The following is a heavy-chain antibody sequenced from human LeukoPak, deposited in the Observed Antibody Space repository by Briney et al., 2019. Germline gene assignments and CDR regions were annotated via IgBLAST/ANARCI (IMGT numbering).Heavy chain of an antibody. CDR1: GYSINSGYD. V-gene: IGHV4-38-2*02. D-gene: IGHD3-9*01. CDR2: IYHSGST. CDR3: ARGGLLTGYYKWSWFDP. Sequence: PSETLTLTCTVSGYSINSGYDRGRLRPRPGKGLECIGSIYHSGSTYYNPSLKSQVTMSVDTSNNQFSLKLSSVTAADTAVYYCARGGLLTGYYKWSWFDPWGQGTLVTVSS. J-gene: IGHJ5*02.